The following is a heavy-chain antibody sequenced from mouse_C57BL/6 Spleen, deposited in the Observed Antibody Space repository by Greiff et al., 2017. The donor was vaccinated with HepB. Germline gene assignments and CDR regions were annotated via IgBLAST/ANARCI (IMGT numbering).Heavy chain of an antibody. CDR3: ARRYDYFAWFAY. V-gene: IGHV1-69*01. CDR2: IDPSDSYT. J-gene: IGHJ3*01. Sequence: VQLQQPGAELVMPGASVKLSCKASGYTFTSYWMHWVKQRPGQGLEWIGEIDPSDSYTNYNQKFKGKSTLTVDKSSSTAYMQLSSLTSEDSAVYYCARRYDYFAWFAYWGQGTLVTVSA. D-gene: IGHD2-4*01. CDR1: GYTFTSYW.